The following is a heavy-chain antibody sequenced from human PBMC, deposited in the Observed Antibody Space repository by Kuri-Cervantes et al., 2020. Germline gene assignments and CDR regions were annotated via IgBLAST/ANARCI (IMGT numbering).Heavy chain of an antibody. CDR1: GYTFTSYA. Sequence: ASVKVSCKASGYTFTSYAIHWVRQAPGQRLDWMGWINAGNGNKTYSQKFQGRVTITRDTPASTTYMDLSSLRSEDTAVYYCARDQDCTNGICIPDFWGQGTLVTVSS. J-gene: IGHJ4*02. V-gene: IGHV1-3*01. CDR2: INAGNGNK. CDR3: ARDQDCTNGICIPDF. D-gene: IGHD2-8*01.